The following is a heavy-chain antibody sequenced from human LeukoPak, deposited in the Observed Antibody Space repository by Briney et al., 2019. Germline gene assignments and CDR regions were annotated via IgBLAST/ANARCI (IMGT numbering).Heavy chain of an antibody. V-gene: IGHV4-59*01. CDR1: GGSISSYY. D-gene: IGHD6-19*01. CDR2: IDYIGNT. CDR3: ARGKNSSPNWFDP. J-gene: IGHJ5*02. Sequence: SETLSLTCTVSGGSISSYYWSWIRQPPGMGLEWIAYIDYIGNTNYNPSLKSRVTISVDTSKNQFSLKLTSVTAADTAVYYCARGKNSSPNWFDPWGQGTLVTVSS.